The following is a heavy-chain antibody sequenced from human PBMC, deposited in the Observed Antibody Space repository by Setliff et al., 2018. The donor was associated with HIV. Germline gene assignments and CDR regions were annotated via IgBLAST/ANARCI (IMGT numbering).Heavy chain of an antibody. V-gene: IGHV5-51*01. D-gene: IGHD6-19*01. CDR3: ARLLDNSGGWPFDY. CDR1: GYKFTTNW. J-gene: IGHJ4*02. CDR2: VWPDDSDT. Sequence: PGESLKISCKGSGYKFTTNWIAWVRQMLGKGLEWMGIVWPDDSDTRYSPSFQGQVTISADKTTNTAYLQWSSLKASDTAMYFCARLLDNSGGWPFDYWGQGTLVTVSS.